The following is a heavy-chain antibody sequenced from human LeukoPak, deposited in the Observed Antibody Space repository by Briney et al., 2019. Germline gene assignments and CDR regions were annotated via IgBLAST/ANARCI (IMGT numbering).Heavy chain of an antibody. Sequence: GGSLRLSCVASGFTFSSYSMNWVRQAPGRGREWVSSISGSSSYIYYADSLKGRFTISRDNAKNSLYLQMNSLRAEDTAVYYCARDGYSYGPGAFDYWGQGTLVTVSS. CDR2: ISGSSSYI. J-gene: IGHJ4*02. V-gene: IGHV3-21*01. D-gene: IGHD5-18*01. CDR1: GFTFSSYS. CDR3: ARDGYSYGPGAFDY.